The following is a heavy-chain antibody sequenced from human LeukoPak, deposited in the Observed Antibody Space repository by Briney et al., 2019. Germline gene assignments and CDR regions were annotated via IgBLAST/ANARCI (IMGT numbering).Heavy chain of an antibody. CDR3: ARVAPEYSGSYSLGY. D-gene: IGHD1-26*01. CDR2: ISSSGSTI. J-gene: IGHJ4*02. Sequence: GGSLRLSCAASGFTFSSYEMNWVRQAPGKGLEWVSYISSSGSTIYYADSVKGRFTISRDNAKNSLYLQMNSLRAEDTAVYYCARVAPEYSGSYSLGYWGQGTLVTVSS. V-gene: IGHV3-48*03. CDR1: GFTFSSYE.